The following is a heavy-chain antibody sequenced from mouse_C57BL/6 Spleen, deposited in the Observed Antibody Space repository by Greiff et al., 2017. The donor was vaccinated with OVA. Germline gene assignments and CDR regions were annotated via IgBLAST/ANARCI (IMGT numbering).Heavy chain of an antibody. CDR2: INPNNGGT. Sequence: EVQLQQSGPELVKPGASVKISCKASGYTFTDYYMNWVKQSHGKSLEWIGDINPNNGGTSYNQKFKGKATFTADTSSNTAYMQLSSLTTEDSAIYYCARAHYYGSSYVGYWGQGTTLTVSS. D-gene: IGHD1-1*01. CDR3: ARAHYYGSSYVGY. J-gene: IGHJ2*01. V-gene: IGHV1-26*01. CDR1: GYTFTDYY.